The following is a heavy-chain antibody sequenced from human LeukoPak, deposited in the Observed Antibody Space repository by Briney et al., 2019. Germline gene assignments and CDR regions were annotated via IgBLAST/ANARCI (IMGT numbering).Heavy chain of an antibody. D-gene: IGHD3-3*01. CDR1: GYTFTSYG. J-gene: IGHJ3*02. CDR3: ARGDVLRFLEWPPNAFDI. Sequence: ASVKVSCKASGYTFTSYGISWVRQAPGQGLEWMGWISAYNGNTNYAQKLQGRVTMTTDTSTSTAYMELRSLRSDDTAVYYCARGDVLRFLEWPPNAFDIWGQGTMVTVSS. V-gene: IGHV1-18*01. CDR2: ISAYNGNT.